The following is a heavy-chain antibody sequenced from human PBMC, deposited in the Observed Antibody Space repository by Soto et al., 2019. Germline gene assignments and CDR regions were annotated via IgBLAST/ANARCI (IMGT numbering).Heavy chain of an antibody. V-gene: IGHV3-11*05. CDR1: GFTFSDYY. Sequence: QVQLVESGGGLVKPGGSLRLSCAASGFTFSDYYMSWIRQAPGKGLEWVSYISSSSSYTNYADSVKGRFTISRDNAKNSLYLQMNSLRAEDTAVDYCARDSERYDMLTGGRVNYGMDFWGQGTTVTVSS. J-gene: IGHJ6*02. CDR2: ISSSSSYT. D-gene: IGHD3-9*01. CDR3: ARDSERYDMLTGGRVNYGMDF.